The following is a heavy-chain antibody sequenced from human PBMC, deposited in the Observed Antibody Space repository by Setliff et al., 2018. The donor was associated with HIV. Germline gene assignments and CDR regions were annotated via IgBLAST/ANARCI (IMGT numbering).Heavy chain of an antibody. CDR1: GYSFINYG. Sequence: ASVKVSCKASGYSFINYGISWVRQAPGQGLEWMGWISAYTGHTDYASRLLGRVTLTTDTSTSTAYMELRSLSSDDTAVYYCARVAVGSYNWFDPWGQGTLVTVSS. J-gene: IGHJ5*02. CDR2: ISAYTGHT. D-gene: IGHD6-13*01. CDR3: ARVAVGSYNWFDP. V-gene: IGHV1-18*01.